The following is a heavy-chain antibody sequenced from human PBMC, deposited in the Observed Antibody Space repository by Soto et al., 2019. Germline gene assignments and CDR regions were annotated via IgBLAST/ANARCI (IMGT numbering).Heavy chain of an antibody. CDR2: INHSGST. D-gene: IGHD3-16*02. CDR1: GGSFSGYY. V-gene: IGHV4-34*01. Sequence: SETLSLTCAVYGGSFSGYYWSWIRQPPGKGLEWIGEINHSGSTNYNPSLKSRVTISVDTSKNQFSLKLSSVTAADTAVYYCARGNTPQKYVWGSYRYRNWFDPWGQGTLVTVSS. CDR3: ARGNTPQKYVWGSYRYRNWFDP. J-gene: IGHJ5*02.